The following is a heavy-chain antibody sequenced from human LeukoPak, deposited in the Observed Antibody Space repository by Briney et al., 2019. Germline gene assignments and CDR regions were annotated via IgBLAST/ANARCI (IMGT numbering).Heavy chain of an antibody. J-gene: IGHJ4*02. CDR1: GYTFTSYG. V-gene: IGHV1-18*01. CDR2: ISAYNGNT. CDR3: AVGVDTAMDPRGTFDY. Sequence: GASVKVSCKASGYTFTSYGISWVRQAPGQGLEWMGWISAYNGNTNYAQKPQGRVTMTTDTSTSTAYMELRSLRSDDTAVYYCAVGVDTAMDPRGTFDYWGQGTLVTVSS. D-gene: IGHD5-18*01.